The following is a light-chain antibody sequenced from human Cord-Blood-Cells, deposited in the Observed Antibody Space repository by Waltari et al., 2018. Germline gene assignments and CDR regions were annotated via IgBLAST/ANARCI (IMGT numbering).Light chain of an antibody. J-gene: IGLJ2*01. CDR1: SSDVARSNL. V-gene: IGLV2-23*02. CDR3: CSYAGSSTYVV. Sequence: QSALTQPASVSGSPGQPITISCTATSSDVARSNLTPWYQQHPGKAPKLMIYEVSNRPSGVSNRFSGSKSGNTASLTISGLQAEDEADYYCCSYAGSSTYVVFGGGTKLTVL. CDR2: EVS.